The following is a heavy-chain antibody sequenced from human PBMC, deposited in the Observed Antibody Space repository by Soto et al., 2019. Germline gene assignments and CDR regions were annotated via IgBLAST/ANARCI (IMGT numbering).Heavy chain of an antibody. V-gene: IGHV3-74*01. Sequence: GGSLRLSCAASGLIFSKYWMHWIRQAPGKGLVWVARINGDGSSTAYADSVKGRFTISRDNAKNTLYLQMNSLRAEDTAVYYCAKDPGGYYDTDYWGQGTLVTVSS. CDR2: INGDGSST. CDR3: AKDPGGYYDTDY. J-gene: IGHJ4*02. CDR1: GLIFSKYW. D-gene: IGHD3-9*01.